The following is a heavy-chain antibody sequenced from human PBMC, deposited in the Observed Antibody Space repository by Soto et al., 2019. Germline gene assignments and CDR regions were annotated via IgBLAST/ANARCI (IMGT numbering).Heavy chain of an antibody. J-gene: IGHJ6*02. D-gene: IGHD3-16*01. CDR2: IWYDGSNK. V-gene: IGHV3-33*01. CDR1: GFTFSSYG. CDR3: ARGEIMITFGGFPNGMDV. Sequence: GGSLRLSCAASGFTFSSYGMHWVRQAPGKGLEWVAVIWYDGSNKYYADSVKGRFTISRDNSKNTLYLQMNSLRAEDTAVYYWARGEIMITFGGFPNGMDVSGQGTTVTVSS.